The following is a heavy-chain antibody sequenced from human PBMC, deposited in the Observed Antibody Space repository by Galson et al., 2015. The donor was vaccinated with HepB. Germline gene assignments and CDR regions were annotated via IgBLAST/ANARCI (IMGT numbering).Heavy chain of an antibody. CDR2: MNPNSGKT. V-gene: IGHV1-8*01. D-gene: IGHD2-15*01. CDR1: GYTFTSYD. CDR3: ASGGDCSGGSCHEDS. Sequence: SVKVSCKASGYTFTSYDLNWVRQATGQGLEWMGWMNPNSGKTGYAQKFQGRVTLTRDTSIGTAYMELSGLTSEDTAIYYCASGGDCSGGSCHEDSWGQGTLVTVSS. J-gene: IGHJ4*02.